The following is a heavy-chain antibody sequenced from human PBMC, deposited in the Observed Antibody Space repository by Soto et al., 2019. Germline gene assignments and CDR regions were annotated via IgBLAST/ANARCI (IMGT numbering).Heavy chain of an antibody. J-gene: IGHJ5*02. CDR2: IYYSGST. V-gene: IGHV4-31*03. CDR1: GGSISSGGYY. CDR3: ARADYGDYVWWFDP. Sequence: QVQLQESGPGLVKPSQTLSLTCTVSGGSISSGGYYWSWIRQHPGKGLEWIGYIYYSGSTYYNPSLKSRVTXXVXTXXNQSSLKLSSVTAADTAVYYCARADYGDYVWWFDPWGQGTLVTVSS. D-gene: IGHD4-17*01.